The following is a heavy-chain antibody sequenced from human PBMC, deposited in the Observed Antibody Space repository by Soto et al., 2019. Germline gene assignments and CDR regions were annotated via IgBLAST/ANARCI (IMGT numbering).Heavy chain of an antibody. V-gene: IGHV5-51*01. Sequence: EVQLVQSGVEVKKARESLKISCRASGYRFSSCWIGWVRQVPGKGQESVGIIYPDDSDTKYSPTFQGQVTISADKSISAAYLQWNSLKASDTALYYCVRSREGYNSLFDYWGQGTLVSVSS. CDR2: IYPDDSDT. D-gene: IGHD5-12*01. CDR1: GYRFSSCW. J-gene: IGHJ4*02. CDR3: VRSREGYNSLFDY.